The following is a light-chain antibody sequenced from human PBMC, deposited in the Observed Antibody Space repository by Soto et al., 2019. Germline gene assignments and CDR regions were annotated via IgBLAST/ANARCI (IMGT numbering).Light chain of an antibody. V-gene: IGKV3-15*01. Sequence: EIVMTQSPATLSVSPGERATLSCRASQSVSSNLAWYQQRPGQAPSLLIYGATTRATGIPASFSGSGSGTDFTLTISSLQSEDFAFYYCQQYNKWPLTFGGGTKVEIK. J-gene: IGKJ4*01. CDR3: QQYNKWPLT. CDR2: GAT. CDR1: QSVSSN.